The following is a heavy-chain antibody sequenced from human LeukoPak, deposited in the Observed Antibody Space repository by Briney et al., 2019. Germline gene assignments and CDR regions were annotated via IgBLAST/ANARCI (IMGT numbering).Heavy chain of an antibody. D-gene: IGHD6-19*01. CDR1: GYTLTELS. J-gene: IGHJ4*02. CDR3: ASPTGGQWLRVHFDY. CDR2: FDPEDGET. V-gene: IGHV1-24*01. Sequence: ASVKVSCKVSGYTLTELSMHWVRQAPGKGLEWMGGFDPEDGETIYAQKFQGRVTMTEDTSTDTAYMELSSLRSEDTAVYYCASPTGGQWLRVHFDYWGQGTLVTVSS.